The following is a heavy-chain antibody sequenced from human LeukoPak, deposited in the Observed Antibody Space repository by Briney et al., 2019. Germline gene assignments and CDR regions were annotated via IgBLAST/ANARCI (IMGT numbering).Heavy chain of an antibody. Sequence: GGSLRLSCAASGFTFSSYAMHWVCQAPGKGLEWVAVISYDGSNKYYADSVKGRFTISRDNSKNTLYLQMNSLRAEDTAVYYCARASFGDYPHYWGQEPWSPSPQ. CDR1: GFTFSSYA. CDR3: ARASFGDYPHY. CDR2: ISYDGSNK. V-gene: IGHV3-30-3*01. J-gene: IGHJ4*01. D-gene: IGHD4-17*01.